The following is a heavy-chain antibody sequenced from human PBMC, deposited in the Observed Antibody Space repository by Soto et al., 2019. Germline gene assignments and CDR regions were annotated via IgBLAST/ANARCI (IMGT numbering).Heavy chain of an antibody. D-gene: IGHD3-3*01. V-gene: IGHV3-21*01. J-gene: IGHJ5*02. Sequence: GGSLRLSCAASGFTFSSYSMNWVRQAPGKGLEWVSSISSSSSYIYYADSVKGRFTISRDNAKNSLYLQMNSLRAEDTAVYYCARSLRTYYDFWSGYYDPWGQGTLVTVSS. CDR3: ARSLRTYYDFWSGYYDP. CDR1: GFTFSSYS. CDR2: ISSSSSYI.